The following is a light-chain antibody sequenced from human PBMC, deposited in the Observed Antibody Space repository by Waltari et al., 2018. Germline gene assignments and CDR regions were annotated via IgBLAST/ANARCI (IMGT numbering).Light chain of an antibody. Sequence: DIQMTQSPSTLSASVGDRVTITCRASQSLSTWLAWYQQKPGEAPKLLIYKASILESGVPSRFSGSGSGTEFTLTISSLQPDDFATYYCQQYNTYSYTFGQGTKVE. V-gene: IGKV1-5*03. J-gene: IGKJ2*01. CDR2: KAS. CDR3: QQYNTYSYT. CDR1: QSLSTW.